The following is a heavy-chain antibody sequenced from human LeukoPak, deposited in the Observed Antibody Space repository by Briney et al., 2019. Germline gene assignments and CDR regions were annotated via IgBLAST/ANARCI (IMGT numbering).Heavy chain of an antibody. Sequence: SETLSLTCAVYGESFSDYYWTWIRQPPGKGLEWIGEITQSGITNFNPSLKSRVTISVDTSKNHFSRDLSSVTAADTAVYYCARGPRVTGYYWLNYWGQGTLVTVSS. CDR2: ITQSGIT. D-gene: IGHD3-9*01. CDR1: GESFSDYY. CDR3: ARGPRVTGYYWLNY. V-gene: IGHV4-34*01. J-gene: IGHJ4*02.